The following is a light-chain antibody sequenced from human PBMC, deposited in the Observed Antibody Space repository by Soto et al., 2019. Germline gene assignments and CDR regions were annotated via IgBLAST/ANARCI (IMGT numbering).Light chain of an antibody. J-gene: IGKJ1*01. CDR3: QQYNSYPWT. Sequence: DIQMTQSPSSLSASVGDRVTITCQASQDISNYLNWYQQKPGKAPKLLIYDVSSLESGVPSRFSGSGSGTEFTLAISSLQPDDFATYYCQQYNSYPWTFGQGTKVDNK. CDR1: QDISNY. CDR2: DVS. V-gene: IGKV1-16*01.